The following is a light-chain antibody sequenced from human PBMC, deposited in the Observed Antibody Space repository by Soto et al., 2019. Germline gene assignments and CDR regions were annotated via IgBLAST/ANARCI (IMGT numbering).Light chain of an antibody. CDR3: QQYNSYSPRT. V-gene: IGKV1-5*03. CDR1: QSISSW. Sequence: DIQMTQSPSTLSASVGDRVTITCRASQSISSWLAWFQQKPGKAPKLLIYKASSLESGVPSRFSGSGSGTEVTLTIRSLQPDDFATYYCQQYNSYSPRTFGQGTKVEI. CDR2: KAS. J-gene: IGKJ1*01.